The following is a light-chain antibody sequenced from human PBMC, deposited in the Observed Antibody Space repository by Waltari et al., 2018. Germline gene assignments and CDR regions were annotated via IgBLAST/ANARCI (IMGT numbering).Light chain of an antibody. CDR3: ATWDDSLSAWV. J-gene: IGLJ3*02. Sequence: QSVLTQPPSASGTPGQRVTISCSGSSPNIGSNYVCWYQPPPGTAPKLLMYRDIQRPSGVPDRFSGSKFGTSASLAISGLRSEDEADYVCATWDDSLSAWVFGGGTKLTVL. V-gene: IGLV1-47*01. CDR1: SPNIGSNY. CDR2: RDI.